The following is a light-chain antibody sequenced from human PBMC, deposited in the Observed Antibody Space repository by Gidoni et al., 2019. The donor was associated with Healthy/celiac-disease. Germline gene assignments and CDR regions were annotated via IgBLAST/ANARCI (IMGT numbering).Light chain of an antibody. J-gene: IGLJ3*02. CDR2: DVS. V-gene: IGLV2-14*03. CDR3: SSYTDSGTYVV. CDR1: SSDVGGYDY. Sequence: QSALTQPASVSGSPGQSITISCTVASSDVGGYDYVSWYHLHPDKAPILLIHDVSYRPSGVSDRFSGSKSGNTASLTISGLQDEDEGDYYCSSYTDSGTYVVFGGGTKLTVL.